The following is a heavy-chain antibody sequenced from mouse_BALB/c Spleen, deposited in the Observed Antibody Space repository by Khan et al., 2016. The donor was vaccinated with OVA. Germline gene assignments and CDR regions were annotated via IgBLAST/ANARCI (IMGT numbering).Heavy chain of an antibody. CDR1: GYSITSDYA. Sequence: EVQLQESGPGLVKPSQSLSLTCTVTGYSITSDYAWNWIRQFPGNKLEWMGYISYSGSTSYTPSLKSRISITRDTSQNQFFLQLNSVTTEDTATYFCAGGRTYWGQGTLVTVSA. CDR3: AGGRTY. D-gene: IGHD3-3*01. V-gene: IGHV3-2*02. CDR2: ISYSGST. J-gene: IGHJ3*01.